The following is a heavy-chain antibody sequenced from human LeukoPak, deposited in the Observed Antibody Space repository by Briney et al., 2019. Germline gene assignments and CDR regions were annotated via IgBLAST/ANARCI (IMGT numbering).Heavy chain of an antibody. J-gene: IGHJ4*02. D-gene: IGHD2-2*01. CDR2: ISIGGSWT. CDR1: GFTFSSYA. CDR3: VSFYATN. Sequence: GGALRLSCAASGFTFSSYAMTWVRQAPGRGLVWVTHISIGGSWTYHADSVKGRITISKDNDKNTVYLQMNKLRTEDTAVYYCVSFYATNWGRGTLVTVSS. V-gene: IGHV3-23*01.